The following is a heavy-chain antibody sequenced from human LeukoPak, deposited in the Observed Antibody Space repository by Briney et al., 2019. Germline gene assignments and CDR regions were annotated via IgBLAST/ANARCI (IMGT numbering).Heavy chain of an antibody. Sequence: PSETLSLTFAVYGESLNSYYCSWIRQAPGKGLEWIGEIYESGSTEYNPSLKSRVTISMVPSKQHFSLSLTSVTAADTAVYYCARGAWATRLGSWGLGTPVIVSS. J-gene: IGHJ4*02. CDR3: ARGAWATRLGS. D-gene: IGHD2-15*01. V-gene: IGHV4-34*01. CDR1: GESLNSYY. CDR2: IYESGST.